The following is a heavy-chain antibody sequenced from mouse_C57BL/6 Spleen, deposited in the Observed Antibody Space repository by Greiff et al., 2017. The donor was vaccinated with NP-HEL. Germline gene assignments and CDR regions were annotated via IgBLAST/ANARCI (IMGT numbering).Heavy chain of an antibody. CDR2: IYPGDGDT. V-gene: IGHV1-80*01. Sequence: VQLQQSGAELVKPGASVKISCKASGYAFSSYWMNWVKQRPGKGLEWIGQIYPGDGDTNYNGKFKGKATLTADKSSSTAYMQLSSLTSEDSAVYFCARELTTVVATNFDVWGTGTTVTASS. CDR3: ARELTTVVATNFDV. J-gene: IGHJ1*03. D-gene: IGHD1-1*01. CDR1: GYAFSSYW.